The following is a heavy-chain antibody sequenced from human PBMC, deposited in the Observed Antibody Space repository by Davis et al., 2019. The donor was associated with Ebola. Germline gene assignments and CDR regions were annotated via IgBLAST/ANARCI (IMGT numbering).Heavy chain of an antibody. J-gene: IGHJ4*02. CDR3: ARGALRYFDWLPYYFDY. CDR2: INHSGST. D-gene: IGHD3-9*01. Sequence: PSETLSLTCAVYGGSFSGYYWSWIRQPPGKGLEWIGEINHSGSTNYNPSLKSRVTISVDTSKNQFSLKLSSVTAADTAVYYCARGALRYFDWLPYYFDYWGQGTLVTVSS. CDR1: GGSFSGYY. V-gene: IGHV4-34*01.